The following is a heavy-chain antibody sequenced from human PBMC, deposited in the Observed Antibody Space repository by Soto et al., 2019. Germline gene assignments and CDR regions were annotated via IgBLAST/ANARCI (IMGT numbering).Heavy chain of an antibody. CDR2: INPNSGGT. CDR1: GYTFTDFH. CDR3: TSSPDCGHRDCLTSGAFDV. V-gene: IGHV1-2*04. J-gene: IGHJ3*01. Sequence: QVQLVQGGGEVKQPGASVKVSCKASGYTFTDFHIHWVRQAPGQNLEWMGWINPNSGGTVYAPRCQDLVTMTRDASITTVYLEIARLKSGDTAMYFCTSSPDCGHRDCLTSGAFDVWGQGKVVTVSS. D-gene: IGHD2-21*01.